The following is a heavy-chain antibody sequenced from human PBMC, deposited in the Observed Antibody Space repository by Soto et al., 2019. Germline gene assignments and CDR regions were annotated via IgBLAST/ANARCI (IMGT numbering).Heavy chain of an antibody. CDR3: ARVGNYYYYYMDV. D-gene: IGHD6-13*01. CDR2: ISSSGSTI. J-gene: IGHJ6*03. V-gene: IGHV3-48*01. CDR1: GFTFSSYS. Sequence: ESGGGLVQPGGSLRLSCAASGFTFSSYSMNWVRQAPGKGLEWVSYISSSGSTIYYADSVKGRFTISRDNAKNSLYLQMNSLRAEDTAVYYCARVGNYYYYYMDVWGKGTTVTVSS.